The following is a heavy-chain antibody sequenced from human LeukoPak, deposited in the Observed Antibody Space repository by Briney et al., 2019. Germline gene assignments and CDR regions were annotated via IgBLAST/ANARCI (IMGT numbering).Heavy chain of an antibody. D-gene: IGHD4-17*01. CDR1: GGSFSGYY. J-gene: IGHJ5*02. Sequence: NASETLSLTCAVYGGSFSGYYWSWIRQPPGKGLEWIGEINHSGSTNYNPSLKSRVTISVDTSKNQFSLKLSSVTAADTAVYYCARAYFGDYGPMDWFDPWGQGTLVTVSS. CDR2: INHSGST. V-gene: IGHV4-34*01. CDR3: ARAYFGDYGPMDWFDP.